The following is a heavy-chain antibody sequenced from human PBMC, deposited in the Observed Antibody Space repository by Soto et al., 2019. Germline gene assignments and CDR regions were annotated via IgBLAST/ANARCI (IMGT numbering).Heavy chain of an antibody. V-gene: IGHV3-23*01. CDR2: ISGSGGST. D-gene: IGHD3-3*01. J-gene: IGHJ4*02. Sequence: EVQLLESGGGLVQPGGSLRLSCAASGFTFSSYAMSWVRQAPGKGLEWVSAISGSGGSTYYADSVKGRFTISRDNSKNTLYLQMNGLRADDTAVYYCARDRGWSGYSYYFDYWGQGTMVTVSS. CDR1: GFTFSSYA. CDR3: ARDRGWSGYSYYFDY.